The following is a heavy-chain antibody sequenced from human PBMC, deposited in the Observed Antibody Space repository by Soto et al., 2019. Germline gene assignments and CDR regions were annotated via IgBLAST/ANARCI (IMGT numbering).Heavy chain of an antibody. Sequence: QVQLVQSGAEEKKPGASVKVSCKASGYTFTSYAMHWVRQAPGQRLEWMGWINAGNGNPKYSQKFQGRVTITRDTSASTSDMELSSLRSEDTAVYYCARSIVVVTALDYWGQGTLVTVSS. CDR1: GYTFTSYA. CDR2: INAGNGNP. V-gene: IGHV1-3*05. J-gene: IGHJ4*02. CDR3: ARSIVVVTALDY. D-gene: IGHD2-21*02.